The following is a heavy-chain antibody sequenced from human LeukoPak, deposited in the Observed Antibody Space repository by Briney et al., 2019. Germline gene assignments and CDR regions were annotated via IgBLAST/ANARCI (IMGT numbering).Heavy chain of an antibody. Sequence: GGSLRLSCTVSGFTFSSNSWSWVRQAPGKGLEWVSFIYSGGNTHYSDSVTGRFTISRDNSKNTLHLQMNSLRAEDTAIYYCARRAGEYSHPYDYWGQGTLVTVSS. J-gene: IGHJ4*02. D-gene: IGHD2-15*01. V-gene: IGHV3-53*01. CDR2: IYSGGNT. CDR1: GFTFSSNS. CDR3: ARRAGEYSHPYDY.